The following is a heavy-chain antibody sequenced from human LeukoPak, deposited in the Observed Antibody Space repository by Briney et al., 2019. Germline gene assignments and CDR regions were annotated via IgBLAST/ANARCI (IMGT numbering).Heavy chain of an antibody. D-gene: IGHD3-10*01. CDR1: GGSFSGYY. CDR2: INRSGST. J-gene: IGHJ5*02. Sequence: SETLSLTCAVYGGSFSGYYWSWIRQPPGKGLEWIGEINRSGSTNCNPSLKSRVTISVDTSKNQFSLKLSSVTAADTAVYYCASSITMVRGVKENWFDPWGQGTLVTVSS. V-gene: IGHV4-34*01. CDR3: ASSITMVRGVKENWFDP.